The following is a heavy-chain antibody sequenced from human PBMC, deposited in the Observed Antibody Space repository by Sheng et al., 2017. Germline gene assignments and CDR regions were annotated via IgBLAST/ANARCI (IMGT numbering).Heavy chain of an antibody. CDR3: ARAPNDSYFDY. CDR2: IYYSGST. CDR1: GGSISSYY. V-gene: IGHV4-59*12. D-gene: IGHD3-9*01. Sequence: QVQLQESGPGLVKPSETLSLTCTVSGGSISSYYWSWIRQPPGKGLEWIGYIYYSGSTYYNPSLKSRVTISVDTSKNQFSLKLSSVTAADTAVYYCARAPNDSYFDYWGQGTLVTVSS. J-gene: IGHJ4*02.